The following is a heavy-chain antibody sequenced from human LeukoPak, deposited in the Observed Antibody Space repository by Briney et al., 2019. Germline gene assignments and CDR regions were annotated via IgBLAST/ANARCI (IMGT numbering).Heavy chain of an antibody. CDR1: GGSISSSSYF. CDR3: ARRLWDTSGWYFDY. V-gene: IGHV4-39*07. J-gene: IGHJ4*02. Sequence: SETLSLTCTVSGGSISSSSYFWGWIRQPPGKGLEWIGSIYYTGTTYYNPSLKSRVTISKDTSEKQISLKLSSVTAADTAVYYCARRLWDTSGWYFDYWGQGRLVAVSS. CDR2: IYYTGTT. D-gene: IGHD6-19*01.